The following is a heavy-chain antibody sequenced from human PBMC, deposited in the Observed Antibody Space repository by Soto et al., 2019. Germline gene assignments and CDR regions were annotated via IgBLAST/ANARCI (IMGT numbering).Heavy chain of an antibody. Sequence: TRTLPCTVSGCSIINAGSSWSWIRQPPGKGLEWIGYIYPSGMPFYNPSLRSRVTISIDRSNDQFSLNLKSVTAADTAVYYCARERGGYGLFDSWGQGTLVTVSS. CDR3: ARERGGYGLFDS. D-gene: IGHD5-18*01. CDR2: IYPSGMP. J-gene: IGHJ4*02. CDR1: GCSIINAGSS. V-gene: IGHV4-30-2*01.